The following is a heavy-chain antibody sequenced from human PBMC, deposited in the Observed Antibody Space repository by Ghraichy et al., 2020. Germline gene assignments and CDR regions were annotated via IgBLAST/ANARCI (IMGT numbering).Heavy chain of an antibody. V-gene: IGHV4-31*03. CDR3: ARSDYGDPDAFDI. Sequence: SETLSLTCTVSGGSISSGGYYWSWIRQHPGKGLEWIGYIYYSGSTYYNPSLKSRVTISVDTSKNQFSLKLSSVTAADTAVYYCARSDYGDPDAFDIWGQGTMVTVSS. J-gene: IGHJ3*02. CDR2: IYYSGST. CDR1: GGSISSGGYY. D-gene: IGHD4-17*01.